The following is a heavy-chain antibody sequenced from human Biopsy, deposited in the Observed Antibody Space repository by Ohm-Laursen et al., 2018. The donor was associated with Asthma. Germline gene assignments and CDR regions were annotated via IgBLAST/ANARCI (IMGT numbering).Heavy chain of an antibody. CDR2: ISYDGSNK. D-gene: IGHD6-19*01. V-gene: IGHV3-30-3*01. CDR1: GFTFTSYA. J-gene: IGHJ4*02. CDR3: AREGIAVAHFDY. Sequence: SSLRLSCAASGFTFTSYAMHWFRQAPRKALEWVAVISYDGSNKYYADSGKGRFTISRDNSKTTLYLQMNSLRAEDTAVYYCAREGIAVAHFDYWGQGTLVTVSS.